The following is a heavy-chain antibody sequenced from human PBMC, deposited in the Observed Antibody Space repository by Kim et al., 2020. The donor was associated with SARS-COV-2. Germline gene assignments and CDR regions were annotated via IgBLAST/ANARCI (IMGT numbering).Heavy chain of an antibody. J-gene: IGHJ4*02. V-gene: IGHV4-38-2*02. Sequence: SETLSLTCTVSGYSISSGYYWGWIRQPPAKGLEWIGSIYHSGSTYYNPSLKSRVTISVDTSKNQFSLKLSSVTAADTAVYYCARVSQFPTTYYFDYWGQGTLVTVSS. CDR1: GYSISSGYY. D-gene: IGHD1-26*01. CDR2: IYHSGST. CDR3: ARVSQFPTTYYFDY.